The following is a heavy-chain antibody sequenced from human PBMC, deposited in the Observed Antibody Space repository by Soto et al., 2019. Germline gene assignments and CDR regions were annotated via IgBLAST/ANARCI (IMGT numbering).Heavy chain of an antibody. D-gene: IGHD4-17*01. CDR2: IYYSGST. Sequence: SETLSLTCTVSGGSISSYYWSWIRQPPGKGLEWIGYIYYSGSTNYNPSLKSRVTISVDTSKNQFSLELSSVTAADTAVYYCARPSFYYGDYDAFDIWGQGTMVTVSS. V-gene: IGHV4-59*08. CDR1: GGSISSYY. J-gene: IGHJ3*02. CDR3: ARPSFYYGDYDAFDI.